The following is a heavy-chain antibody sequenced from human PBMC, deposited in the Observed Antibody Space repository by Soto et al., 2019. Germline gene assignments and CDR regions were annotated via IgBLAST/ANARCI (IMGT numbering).Heavy chain of an antibody. D-gene: IGHD5-12*01. Sequence: QVQLQQWGAGLLKPSETLSLTCAVYGGSFSGYYWSWIRQPPGKGLEWIGEINHSGSTNYHPSLKSRVTMSVDTSKNQFSLKLSSVTAADTAVYYCARKPPYSGYDSWGQGTLVTVSS. CDR3: ARKPPYSGYDS. CDR1: GGSFSGYY. J-gene: IGHJ4*02. CDR2: INHSGST. V-gene: IGHV4-34*01.